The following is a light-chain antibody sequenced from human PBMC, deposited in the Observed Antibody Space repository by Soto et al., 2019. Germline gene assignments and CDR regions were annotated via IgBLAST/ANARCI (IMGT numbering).Light chain of an antibody. CDR2: TSF. Sequence: DIQMTQSPSSLSASVGDRVTITCRTSQSISGYLNWYQQKPGKAPKLLIYTSFNLQSGLPSRFSGSGSGTDFTLTISSLQPDDFATYYCQQSYSTPTFGGGTKVEI. CDR3: QQSYSTPT. J-gene: IGKJ4*01. V-gene: IGKV1-39*01. CDR1: QSISGY.